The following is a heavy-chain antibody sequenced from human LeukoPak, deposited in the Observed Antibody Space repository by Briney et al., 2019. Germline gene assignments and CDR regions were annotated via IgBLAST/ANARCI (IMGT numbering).Heavy chain of an antibody. CDR2: MNPNSGNT. CDR1: GYTFTSYD. V-gene: IGHV1-8*03. J-gene: IGHJ4*02. Sequence: ASVKVSCKASGYTFTSYDINWVRQATGQGLEWMGWMNPNSGNTGYAQKFQGRVTITRNTSISTAYMELSSLRSEDTAVYYCARGTGGYYYDSSGFVDYWGQGTLVTVSS. CDR3: ARGTGGYYYDSSGFVDY. D-gene: IGHD3-22*01.